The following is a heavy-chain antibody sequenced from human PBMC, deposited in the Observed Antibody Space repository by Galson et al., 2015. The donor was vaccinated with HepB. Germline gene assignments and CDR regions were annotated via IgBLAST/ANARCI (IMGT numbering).Heavy chain of an antibody. CDR2: IIPIFGTA. CDR1: GGTFSSYA. Sequence: SVKVSCKASGGTFSSYAISWVRQAPGQGLEWMGGIIPIFGTANYAQKFQGRVTITADASTSTAYMELSSLRSEDTAVYYCARSVVVTAIPDAFDFWGQGTLVTVSS. CDR3: ARSVVVTAIPDAFDF. D-gene: IGHD2-21*02. V-gene: IGHV1-69*13. J-gene: IGHJ3*01.